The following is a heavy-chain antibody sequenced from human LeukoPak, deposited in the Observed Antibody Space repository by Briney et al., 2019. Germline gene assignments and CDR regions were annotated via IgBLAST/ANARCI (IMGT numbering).Heavy chain of an antibody. CDR1: GGSINSYY. CDR3: KGNRRSYYYYYMDV. J-gene: IGHJ6*03. Sequence: SETLSLTCTVSGGSINSYYWSWIRQPPGKGLEWIGYIYASGSTNYNPSLKSRVTISVDTSKNQFSLKLSSVTAADTAVYYCKGNRRSYYYYYMDVWGKGTTVTVSS. V-gene: IGHV4-4*09. CDR2: IYASGST. D-gene: IGHD4-23*01.